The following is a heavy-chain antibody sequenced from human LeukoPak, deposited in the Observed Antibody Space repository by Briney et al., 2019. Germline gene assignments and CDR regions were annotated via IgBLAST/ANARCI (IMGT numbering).Heavy chain of an antibody. CDR2: IKQDGSEK. Sequence: PGGSLRLSCAASGFTFSSYWMSWVRQAPGKGLEWVANIKQDGSEKYYVDSVKGRFTISRDNAKNSLFLQMNSLRAEDTAVYYCARDWQWQQLDGDAFDIWGQGIMVTVSS. J-gene: IGHJ3*02. CDR1: GFTFSSYW. V-gene: IGHV3-7*04. CDR3: ARDWQWQQLDGDAFDI. D-gene: IGHD6-13*01.